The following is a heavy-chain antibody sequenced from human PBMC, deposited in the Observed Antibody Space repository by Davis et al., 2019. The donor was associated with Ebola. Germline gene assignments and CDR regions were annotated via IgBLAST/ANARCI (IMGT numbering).Heavy chain of an antibody. CDR1: GGSFSGYY. CDR2: INHSGST. V-gene: IGHV4-34*01. CDR3: ARHAPLKDCGGDCYLDY. Sequence: ETLSLTCAVYGGSFSGYYWCWIRQPPGKGLEWIGEINHSGSTNYNPSLKSRVTISVDTSKNQFSLKLSSVTAADTAVYYCARHAPLKDCGGDCYLDYWGQGTLVTVSS. D-gene: IGHD2-21*01. J-gene: IGHJ4*02.